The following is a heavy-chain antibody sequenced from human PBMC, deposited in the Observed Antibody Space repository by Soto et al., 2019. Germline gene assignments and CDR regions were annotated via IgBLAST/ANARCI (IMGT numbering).Heavy chain of an antibody. D-gene: IGHD5-12*01. CDR1: GYTFTSDG. CDR2: ISTYNGNT. CDR3: AAWPGQVRGYGGPFDY. V-gene: IGHV1-18*04. J-gene: IGHJ4*02. Sequence: QVQLVQSGADVKKPGASVKVSCKASGYTFTSDGISWVRQAPGQGLEWMGWISTYNGNTKFAQKLQGRVTMTTDTSTSTVYMELRSLTSDDTAVYYCAAWPGQVRGYGGPFDYWGQGTLLTVSS.